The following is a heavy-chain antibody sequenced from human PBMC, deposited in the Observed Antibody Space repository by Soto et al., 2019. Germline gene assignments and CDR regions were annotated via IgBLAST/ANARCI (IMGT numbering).Heavy chain of an antibody. Sequence: GGSLRLSCAASGFTFTNYPMGWVRQAPGKGLEWVSAISGSGGSTYYADSVKGRFTISRDNSKNTLYLQMNSLRAEDTAVYYCARGSPRGGLPFTRPTSYYFDYWGQGTLVTVSS. CDR1: GFTFTNYP. D-gene: IGHD3-10*01. CDR2: ISGSGGST. J-gene: IGHJ4*02. V-gene: IGHV3-23*01. CDR3: ARGSPRGGLPFTRPTSYYFDY.